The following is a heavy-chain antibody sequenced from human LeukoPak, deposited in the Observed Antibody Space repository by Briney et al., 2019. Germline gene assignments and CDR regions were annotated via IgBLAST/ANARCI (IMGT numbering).Heavy chain of an antibody. CDR1: GDSISNYY. CDR3: ARDGKQWLVPYYFDY. D-gene: IGHD6-19*01. V-gene: IGHV4-59*12. CDR2: IYYSGST. Sequence: PSETLSLTCTVSGDSISNYYWSWIRQPPGKGLEWIGYIYYSGSTNYNPSLKSRVTISVDTSKTQFSLKLSSVTAADTAVYYCARDGKQWLVPYYFDYWGQGTLVTVSS. J-gene: IGHJ4*02.